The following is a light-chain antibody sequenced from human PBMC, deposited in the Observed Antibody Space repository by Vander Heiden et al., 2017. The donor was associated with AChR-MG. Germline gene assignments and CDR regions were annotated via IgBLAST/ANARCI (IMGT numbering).Light chain of an antibody. CDR1: SSDVGSYNL. Sequence: QSALTQPASVSGSPGQSITISCTGTSSDVGSYNLVSWYQQHPGKAPKVMIYEVSKRPSGVSNRVSGSKSGNTASLTISGLQAEDEADYYCCSYAGSSTFTFGPGT. V-gene: IGLV2-23*02. J-gene: IGLJ1*01. CDR2: EVS. CDR3: CSYAGSSTFT.